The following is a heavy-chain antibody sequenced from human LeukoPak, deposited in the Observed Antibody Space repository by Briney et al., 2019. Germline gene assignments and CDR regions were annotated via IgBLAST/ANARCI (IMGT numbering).Heavy chain of an antibody. D-gene: IGHD3-22*01. Sequence: GASVKVSCKASGYTFTGYYMHWVRQAPGQGLEWMGWINPNSGGTNYAQKFQGRVTMTRDTSISTAYMELSRLRSDDTAVYYCARDGGSYYDSSPPRYPDYWGQGTLVTVSS. J-gene: IGHJ4*02. CDR1: GYTFTGYY. CDR3: ARDGGSYYDSSPPRYPDY. V-gene: IGHV1-2*02. CDR2: INPNSGGT.